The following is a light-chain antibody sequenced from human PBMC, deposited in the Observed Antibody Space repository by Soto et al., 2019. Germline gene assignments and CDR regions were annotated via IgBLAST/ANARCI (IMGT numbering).Light chain of an antibody. CDR2: DVS. CDR1: SSDVGAYKY. J-gene: IGLJ2*01. Sequence: QSALTQPASVSGSPGQSITISCTGTSSDVGAYKYVSWYQQHADKAPKLLIYDVSSRSSGISDRFSGSKSGNTASLTIIRLQAEDEADYYCSSYAGTSIPYVVFGGGTKLTVL. V-gene: IGLV2-14*03. CDR3: SSYAGTSIPYVV.